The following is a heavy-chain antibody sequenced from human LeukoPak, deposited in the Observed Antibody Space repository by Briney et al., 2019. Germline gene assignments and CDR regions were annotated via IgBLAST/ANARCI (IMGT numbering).Heavy chain of an antibody. CDR1: GGSISSYY. J-gene: IGHJ2*01. Sequence: SGTLSLTCTVSGGSISSYYWSWIRQPPGKGLEWIGYIYYSGSTDYNPSLKSRVTISVDTSKNQFSLKLSSVTAADTAVYYCARGYYDSSPNWYFDLWGRGTLVTVSS. CDR2: IYYSGST. V-gene: IGHV4-59*01. D-gene: IGHD3-22*01. CDR3: ARGYYDSSPNWYFDL.